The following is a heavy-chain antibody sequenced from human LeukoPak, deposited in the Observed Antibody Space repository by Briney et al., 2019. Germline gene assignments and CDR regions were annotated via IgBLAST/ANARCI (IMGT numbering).Heavy chain of an antibody. CDR3: AKARSSTIY. CDR1: GFTFSGYA. V-gene: IGHV3-23*01. Sequence: GGSLRLSCAASGFTFSGYAMSWVRQAPGKGLEWVSAISDNGGRTYYADSVKGRFTITRDNAKNSLYLQMNSLRAEDTAVYYCAKARSSTIYWGQGALVTVSS. D-gene: IGHD2-2*01. CDR2: ISDNGGRT. J-gene: IGHJ4*02.